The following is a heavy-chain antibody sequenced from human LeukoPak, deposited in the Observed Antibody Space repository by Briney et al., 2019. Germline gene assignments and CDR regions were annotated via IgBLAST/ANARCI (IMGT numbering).Heavy chain of an antibody. V-gene: IGHV3-11*01. J-gene: IGHJ5*02. Sequence: GGSLRLSCAASGFTFSDYYMSWIRQAPGKGLEWVSYISSSGSTIYYADSVKGRFTISRDNAKNSLYLQMNSLRAEDTAVYYCAKDSPTSYDIHVGYTWFDPWGQGTLVTVSS. CDR2: ISSSGSTI. CDR1: GFTFSDYY. CDR3: AKDSPTSYDIHVGYTWFDP. D-gene: IGHD3-9*01.